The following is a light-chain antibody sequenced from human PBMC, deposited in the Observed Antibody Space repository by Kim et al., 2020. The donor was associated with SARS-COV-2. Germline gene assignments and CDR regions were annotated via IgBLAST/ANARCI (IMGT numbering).Light chain of an antibody. V-gene: IGLV2-18*02. J-gene: IGLJ2*01. CDR3: SSYTGRGTSVL. CDR2: DVS. CDR1: SRDIGNYNH. Sequence: QSALTQSPSVSGSPGQTVTISCTGTSRDIGNYNHVSWYQQPPDTAPKLIIYDVSNRPSGVPDRFSGSKSGNTASLTISGLQAEDEANYYCSSYTGRGTSVLFGGGTKVTVL.